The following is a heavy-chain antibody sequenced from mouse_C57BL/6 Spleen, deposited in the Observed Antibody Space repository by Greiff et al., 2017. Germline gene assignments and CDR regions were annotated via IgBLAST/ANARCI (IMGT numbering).Heavy chain of an antibody. CDR1: GYAFTNYL. J-gene: IGHJ4*01. Sequence: VQLQQSGAELVRPGTSVKVSCKASGYAFTNYLIAWVKQRPGQGLEWVGVISPGSGGTNYNEKFKGKATLTADKSSSTAYMQLSSLASEDSAVDFGARQWLLLAMDYWGQGTSVTVSS. D-gene: IGHD2-3*01. CDR3: ARQWLLLAMDY. V-gene: IGHV1-54*01. CDR2: ISPGSGGT.